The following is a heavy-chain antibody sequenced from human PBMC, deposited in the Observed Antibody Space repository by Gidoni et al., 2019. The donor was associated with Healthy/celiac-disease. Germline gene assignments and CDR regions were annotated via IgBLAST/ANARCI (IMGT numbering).Heavy chain of an antibody. V-gene: IGHV6-1*01. CDR1: QDSVSSNSAA. J-gene: IGHJ6*02. D-gene: IGHD6-19*01. Sequence: QVQLQQPGPGLVTPSQPLPLTCAISQDSVSSNSAAWNWIRQSSSRGLEWLGRTYYRSKWYNDYAVSVKSRITINPDTSKNQFSLQLNSVTSEDTAVYYCARVWVAGSSYYYYGMDVWGQGTTVTVSS. CDR2: TYYRSKWYN. CDR3: ARVWVAGSSYYYYGMDV.